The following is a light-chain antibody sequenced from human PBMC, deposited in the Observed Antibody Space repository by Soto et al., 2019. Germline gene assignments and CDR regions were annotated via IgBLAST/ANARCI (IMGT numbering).Light chain of an antibody. CDR2: EVT. Sequence: QSALTQPASVSGSPGQSITISCTGTTSDSDGHNYVSWYQQHPGTAPKLMIYEVTNRPSGVSHRFSCSKSGDKASLTISGLQAEDEAEYYCSSYTTNNPPVFGGGTKLTVL. J-gene: IGLJ2*01. V-gene: IGLV2-14*01. CDR3: SSYTTNNPPV. CDR1: TSDSDGHNY.